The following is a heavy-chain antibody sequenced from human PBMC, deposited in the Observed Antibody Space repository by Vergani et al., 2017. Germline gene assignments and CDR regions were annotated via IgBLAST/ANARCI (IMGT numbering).Heavy chain of an antibody. D-gene: IGHD3-16*01. V-gene: IGHV3-30*03. CDR3: GGLAVFDY. CDR1: GFTFSSYG. CDR2: ISYDGSNK. J-gene: IGHJ4*02. Sequence: QVQLVESGGGVVQPGRSLRLSCAASGFTFSSYGMHWVRQAPGKGLEWVAVISYDGSNKYYADSVKGRFTISRDNSKNTLYLQMNSLRAEDTAVYYCGGLAVFDYWGQGTLVTVSS.